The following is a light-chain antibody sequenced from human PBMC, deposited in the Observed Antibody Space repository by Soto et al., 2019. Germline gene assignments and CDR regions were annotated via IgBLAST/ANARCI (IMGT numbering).Light chain of an antibody. Sequence: DIQMTQSPSSLSASVGDRVTITCRASQSINSFLNWYQQKPGKAPKLLIFATSTLQSGVPSRFSGTGSGTAFALSISSLQPEDFATYYCQQSYKTPRTFGQGTKVEIK. J-gene: IGKJ1*01. V-gene: IGKV1-39*01. CDR3: QQSYKTPRT. CDR2: ATS. CDR1: QSINSF.